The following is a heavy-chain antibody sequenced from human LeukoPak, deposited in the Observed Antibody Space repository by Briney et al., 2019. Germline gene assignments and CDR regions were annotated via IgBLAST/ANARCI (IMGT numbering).Heavy chain of an antibody. Sequence: GGSLRLSCAASAFTFDDYAMHWVRQAPGKGLEWVSGISWNSGSIGYADSVKGRFTISRDNAKNSLYLQMNSLRAEDTAVYYCARAPHYSNYGPYYYGMDVWGQGTTVTVSS. D-gene: IGHD4-11*01. V-gene: IGHV3-9*01. CDR1: AFTFDDYA. J-gene: IGHJ6*02. CDR2: ISWNSGSI. CDR3: ARAPHYSNYGPYYYGMDV.